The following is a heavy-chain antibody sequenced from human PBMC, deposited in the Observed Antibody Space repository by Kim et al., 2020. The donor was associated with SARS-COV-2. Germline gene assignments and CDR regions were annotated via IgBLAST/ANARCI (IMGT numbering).Heavy chain of an antibody. CDR2: K. V-gene: IGHV3-7*01. J-gene: IGHJ4*02. Sequence: KDDVHSGKGRFTISTDNAKSSVCLQMNSLRGDDTAVYYCARDGGGGFDYWGQGTPVTVSS. D-gene: IGHD3-16*01. CDR3: ARDGGGGFDY.